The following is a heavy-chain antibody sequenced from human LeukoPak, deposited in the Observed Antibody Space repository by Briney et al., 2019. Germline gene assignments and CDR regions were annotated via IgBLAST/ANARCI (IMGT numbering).Heavy chain of an antibody. Sequence: PGGSLRLSCEVSGFNFNKYGMHWVRQAPGKGLEWVALIWSDGSKKLYVDSVKGRFTISRGNSENILYLEMNSLRAEDTAMYYCARGDTKWLPQKADYWGQGTLVIVSS. CDR3: ARGDTKWLPQKADY. CDR1: GFNFNKYG. J-gene: IGHJ4*02. V-gene: IGHV3-33*03. D-gene: IGHD3-22*01. CDR2: IWSDGSKK.